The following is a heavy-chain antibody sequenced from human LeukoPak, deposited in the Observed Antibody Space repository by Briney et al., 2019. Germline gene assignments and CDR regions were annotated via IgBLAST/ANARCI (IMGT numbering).Heavy chain of an antibody. CDR1: GFTFSSYA. D-gene: IGHD5-12*01. Sequence: GGSLRLSCAASGFTFSSYAMHWVRQAPGKGLEWVAVISYDGSNKYYADSVKGRFTISRDNAKNTLYLQMNSLRAEDTAVYYCARDRVVATITAFDYWGQGALVTVSS. CDR2: ISYDGSNK. V-gene: IGHV3-30-3*01. CDR3: ARDRVVATITAFDY. J-gene: IGHJ4*02.